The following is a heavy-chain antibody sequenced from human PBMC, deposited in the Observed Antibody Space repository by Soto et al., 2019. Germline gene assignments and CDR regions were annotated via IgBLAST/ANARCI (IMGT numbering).Heavy chain of an antibody. Sequence: PGGSLRLSCAASGFSIGDYYMSWIRQAPGKGLEWISYINSAGGTTYYADSVKGRFTISKDNANNSVFLKMNSLRAEDTAVDYCARTPPDYRGCYFDFWGQGSLVTVSS. D-gene: IGHD4-4*01. CDR2: INSAGGTT. CDR1: GFSIGDYY. J-gene: IGHJ4*02. CDR3: ARTPPDYRGCYFDF. V-gene: IGHV3-11*01.